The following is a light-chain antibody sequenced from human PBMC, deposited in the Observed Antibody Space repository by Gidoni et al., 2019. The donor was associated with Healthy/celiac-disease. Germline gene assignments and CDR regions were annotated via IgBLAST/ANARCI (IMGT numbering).Light chain of an antibody. Sequence: SYELTQPPSVSVSPVQTARITCSGDALPKQYAYWYQQKPGQAPVLVIYKDSERPSGIPERFSGSSSGTTVTLTISGVQAEDEADYYCQSADSSGTYSWVFGGGTKLTVL. CDR2: KDS. CDR3: QSADSSGTYSWV. V-gene: IGLV3-25*03. CDR1: ALPKQY. J-gene: IGLJ3*02.